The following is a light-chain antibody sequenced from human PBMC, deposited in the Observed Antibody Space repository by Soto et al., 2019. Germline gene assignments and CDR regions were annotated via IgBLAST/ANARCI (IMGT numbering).Light chain of an antibody. CDR1: SSDVGGYNY. J-gene: IGLJ1*01. V-gene: IGLV2-14*01. Sequence: QSALTQPASVSGSPGQSITVSFTGTSSDVGGYNYVSWYQQRPGKAPKLMIYDVSNRPSGVSNRFSGSKSGNTASLTISVLQAEDEADYYCTSYSSSSTYVCGTGTKLTV. CDR2: DVS. CDR3: TSYSSSSTYV.